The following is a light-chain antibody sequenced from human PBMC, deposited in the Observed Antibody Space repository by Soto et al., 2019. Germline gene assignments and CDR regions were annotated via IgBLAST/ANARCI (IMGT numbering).Light chain of an antibody. V-gene: IGKV1-5*03. CDR3: KHYNSYSEA. CDR1: QTISSW. Sequence: DIQMTQSPSTLSGSVGDRITITCRASQTISSWLAWYQQKPGKAPKLLIYKPSTLKSGVPSRFSGSGSGTEFALTVSSLRADDFSTYYCKHYNSYSEAFGQGSKVEVK. CDR2: KPS. J-gene: IGKJ1*01.